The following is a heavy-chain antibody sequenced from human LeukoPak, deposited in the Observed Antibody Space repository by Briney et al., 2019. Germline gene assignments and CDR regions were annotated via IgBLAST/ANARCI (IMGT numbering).Heavy chain of an antibody. V-gene: IGHV1-18*01. CDR3: ARERQTYSSSWYYNY. J-gene: IGHJ4*02. CDR1: GYTFTSYG. CDR2: ISAYSGNT. D-gene: IGHD6-13*01. Sequence: GASVKVSCKASGYTFTSYGISWVRQAPGQGLEWMGWISAYSGNTNYAQKLQGRVTMTTDTSTSTAYMELRSLRSDDTAVYYCARERQTYSSSWYYNYWGQGTLVTVSS.